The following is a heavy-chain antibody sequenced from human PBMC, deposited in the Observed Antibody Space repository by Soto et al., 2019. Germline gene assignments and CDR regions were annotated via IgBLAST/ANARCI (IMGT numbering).Heavy chain of an antibody. J-gene: IGHJ4*02. D-gene: IGHD2-15*01. V-gene: IGHV2-5*01. CDR1: GFSLSTSGVG. Sequence: ESGPPLVNPTQTLTLTCTFSGFSLSTSGVGVGWIRQPPGKALEWLALIYWNDDKRYSPSLKSRLTITKDTSKNQVVLTMTNMDPVDTASYFCAHWRCMVVAATPYFVDCGQRTLVTVSS. CDR2: IYWNDDK. CDR3: AHWRCMVVAATPYFVD.